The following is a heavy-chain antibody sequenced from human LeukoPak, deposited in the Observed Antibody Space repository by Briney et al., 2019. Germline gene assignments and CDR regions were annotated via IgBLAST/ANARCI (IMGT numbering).Heavy chain of an antibody. J-gene: IGHJ6*03. CDR1: GFTFSDYY. CDR2: IKQDGSEK. D-gene: IGHD6-19*01. CDR3: AREAVAGTEGYYYYMDV. V-gene: IGHV3-7*01. Sequence: GGSLRLSCAASGFTFSDYYMSWIRQAPGKGLEWVANIKQDGSEKYYVDSVKGRFTISRDNAKNSLYLQMNSLRAEDTAVYYCAREAVAGTEGYYYYMDVWGKGTTVTVSS.